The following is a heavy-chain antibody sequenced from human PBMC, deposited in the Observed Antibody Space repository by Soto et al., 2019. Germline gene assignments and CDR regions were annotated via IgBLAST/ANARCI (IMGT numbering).Heavy chain of an antibody. CDR3: TTDPVGIQPSTYYFDY. V-gene: IGHV3-15*07. Sequence: PGGSLRLSCAASGFTFSNAWINWVRQTPGKGLEWVGRIKSKTDGGTTDYAAPVKGRFTISRDDSKNTLYLQTNSLKTEDTAVYYCTTDPVGIQPSTYYFDYWGQGTLVTVSS. J-gene: IGHJ4*02. CDR2: IKSKTDGGTT. CDR1: GFTFSNAW. D-gene: IGHD5-18*01.